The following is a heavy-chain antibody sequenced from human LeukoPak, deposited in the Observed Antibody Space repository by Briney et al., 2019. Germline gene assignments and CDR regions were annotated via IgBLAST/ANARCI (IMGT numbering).Heavy chain of an antibody. V-gene: IGHV4-34*01. Sequence: SETLSLTCAVYGGSFSGYYWSWIRQPPGKGLEWIGETNHSGSTNYNPSLKSRVTISVDTSKNQFSLKLSSVTAADTAVYYCAIPYGGNSAFFDYWGQGTLVTVSS. D-gene: IGHD4-17*01. CDR2: TNHSGST. CDR3: AIPYGGNSAFFDY. J-gene: IGHJ4*02. CDR1: GGSFSGYY.